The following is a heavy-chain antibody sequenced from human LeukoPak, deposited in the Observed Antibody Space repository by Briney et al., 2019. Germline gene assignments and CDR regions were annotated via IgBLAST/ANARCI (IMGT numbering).Heavy chain of an antibody. CDR1: GGSFSGYY. D-gene: IGHD4-17*01. Sequence: SETLCLTCAVYGGSFSGYYLTWIRQPPGKGLEWIGEINHSGSTNYNPSLKSRVTISVDTSKNQFSLKLSSVTVADTAVYYCARERPYGDYFDYWGQGTLVTVSS. CDR2: INHSGST. V-gene: IGHV4-34*01. CDR3: ARERPYGDYFDY. J-gene: IGHJ4*02.